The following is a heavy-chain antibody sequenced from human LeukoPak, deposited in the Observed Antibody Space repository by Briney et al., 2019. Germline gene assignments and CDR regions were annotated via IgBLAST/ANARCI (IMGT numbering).Heavy chain of an antibody. V-gene: IGHV3-53*01. CDR1: GFTVSSNY. CDR3: AKDPATRIGARIAVAGT. J-gene: IGHJ4*02. CDR2: IYSGGST. Sequence: PGGSLRLSCAASGFTVSSNYMSWVRQAPGKGLEWVSVIYSGGSTYYADSVKGRFTISRDNSKNTLYLQMNSLRAEDTAVYYCAKDPATRIGARIAVAGTWGQGTLVTVSS. D-gene: IGHD6-19*01.